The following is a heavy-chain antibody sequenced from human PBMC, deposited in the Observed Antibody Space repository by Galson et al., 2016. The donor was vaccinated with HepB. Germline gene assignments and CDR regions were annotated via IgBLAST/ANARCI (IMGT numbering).Heavy chain of an antibody. V-gene: IGHV3-64*04. CDR2: INSNGGRT. D-gene: IGHD3-9*01. Sequence: SLRLSCAASGFTFSSYSMHWVRQAPGKGLEYVSGINSNGGRTYYTDTVKGRFTISRDNSKNTLFLQMNSLRAEDTAVYYCAKDQGGLRFYDYLTYTPLDYWGQGTLVTVSS. J-gene: IGHJ4*02. CDR3: AKDQGGLRFYDYLTYTPLDY. CDR1: GFTFSSYS.